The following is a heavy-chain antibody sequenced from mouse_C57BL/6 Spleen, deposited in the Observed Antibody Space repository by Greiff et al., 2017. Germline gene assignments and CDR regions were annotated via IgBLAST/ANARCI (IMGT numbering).Heavy chain of an antibody. V-gene: IGHV1-26*01. CDR2: INPNNGGT. CDR1: GYTFTDYY. D-gene: IGHD1-1*01. CDR3: ASPQFITTVYYFDY. Sequence: VQLQQSGPELVKPGASVKISCKASGYTFTDYYMNWVKQSHGKSLEWIGDINPNNGGTSYNQKFKGKATLTVDKSSSTAYMELRSLTSEDSAVYYCASPQFITTVYYFDYWGQGTTLTVSS. J-gene: IGHJ2*01.